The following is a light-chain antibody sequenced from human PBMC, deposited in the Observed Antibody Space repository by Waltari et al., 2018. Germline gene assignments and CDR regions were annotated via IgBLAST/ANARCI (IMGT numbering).Light chain of an antibody. V-gene: IGLV2-14*03. CDR3: SSFTSTNTLL. CDR1: SSDIGSYDS. CDR2: YVS. J-gene: IGLJ2*01. Sequence: QSALTQPASVSGSPGQSITISCTGTSSDIGSYDSVSWYQKHPGKAPKLIIYYVSERPSGVSNRFSGSKSGNTASLTISGLQAEDEADYYCSSFTSTNTLLFSGGTKLTVL.